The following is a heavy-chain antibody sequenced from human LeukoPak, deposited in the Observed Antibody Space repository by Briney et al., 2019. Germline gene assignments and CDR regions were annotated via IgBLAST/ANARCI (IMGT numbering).Heavy chain of an antibody. CDR3: ARPIAVAGAYYFDY. J-gene: IGHJ4*02. CDR1: GFTFSSYS. D-gene: IGHD6-19*01. V-gene: IGHV3-21*01. Sequence: GGSLRLSCVASGFTFSSYSMNWVRQAPGKGLEWVSSISSSSSYIYYADSVKGRFTISRDNAKNSLYLQMNSLRAEDTAVYYCARPIAVAGAYYFDYWGQGTLVTVSS. CDR2: ISSSSSYI.